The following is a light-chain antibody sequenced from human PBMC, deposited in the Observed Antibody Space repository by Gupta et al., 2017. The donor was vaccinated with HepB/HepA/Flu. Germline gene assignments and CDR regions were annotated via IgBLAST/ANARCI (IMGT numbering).Light chain of an antibody. J-gene: IGLJ2*01. CDR3: QSYDSSLSGYVV. CDR1: RPNIGAGYD. V-gene: IGLV1-40*01. CDR2: GNS. Sequence: QSVLPQPPSVSGAPGRRVTISCTGSRPNIGAGYDVHWYQQLPGTAPKLLIYGNSNRPSGVPDRFSGSKSGTSASLAITGLQAEDEADYYCQSYDSSLSGYVVFGGGTKLTVL.